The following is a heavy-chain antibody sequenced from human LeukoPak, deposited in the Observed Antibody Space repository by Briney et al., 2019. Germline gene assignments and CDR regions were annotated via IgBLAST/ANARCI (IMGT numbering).Heavy chain of an antibody. Sequence: GGSLRLSCAASGFTVSSGYMSWVRQAPGQGPEWVSTLYSGGSTYYADSVKGRFTISRDHSKNTVYLQMNSLRAEDTALYYCARTHGGAGSPNNFDYWGQGTLVTVSS. J-gene: IGHJ4*02. CDR3: ARTHGGAGSPNNFDY. V-gene: IGHV3-53*01. CDR1: GFTVSSGY. D-gene: IGHD3-10*01. CDR2: LYSGGST.